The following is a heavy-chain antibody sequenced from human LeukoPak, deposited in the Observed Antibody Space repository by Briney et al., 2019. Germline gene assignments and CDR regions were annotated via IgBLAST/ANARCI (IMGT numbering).Heavy chain of an antibody. CDR1: GFTFSSYG. Sequence: PGGSLRLSCAASGFTFSSYGMHWVRQAPGKGLEWVAVISYDGSNKYYADSVKGRFTISRDNSKNTLYLQMNSLRAEDTAVYYCASLVVVVAATPVRRPIPFDYWGQGTLVTVSS. CDR2: ISYDGSNK. CDR3: ASLVVVVAATPVRRPIPFDY. J-gene: IGHJ4*02. D-gene: IGHD2-15*01. V-gene: IGHV3-30*03.